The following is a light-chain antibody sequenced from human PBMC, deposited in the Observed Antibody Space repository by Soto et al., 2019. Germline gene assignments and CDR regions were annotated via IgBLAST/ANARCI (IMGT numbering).Light chain of an antibody. CDR2: DAS. Sequence: EIVLTQSPDTLSLSPGERATLSCRASQTVGSYLAWYQQKPGQAPRLLIYDASNRATDVPARFSGSGSGTDFTLTISSLEPEDFAIYYCQQLSNWPVVFGPGTKVHIK. V-gene: IGKV3-11*01. CDR3: QQLSNWPVV. J-gene: IGKJ3*01. CDR1: QTVGSY.